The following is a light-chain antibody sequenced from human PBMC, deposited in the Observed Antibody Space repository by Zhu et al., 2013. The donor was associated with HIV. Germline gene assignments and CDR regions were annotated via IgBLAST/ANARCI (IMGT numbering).Light chain of an antibody. J-gene: IGKJ5*01. Sequence: DIQMTQSPSTLSASVGDRVTITCRASQSISSWLAWYQQKPGKAPNLLIYKASSLESGVPSRFSGSGSGTEFTLTISSLQPEDIATYYCQQYDNLPQITFGQGTRLEIK. CDR3: QQYDNLPQIT. CDR2: KAS. CDR1: QSISSW. V-gene: IGKV1-5*03.